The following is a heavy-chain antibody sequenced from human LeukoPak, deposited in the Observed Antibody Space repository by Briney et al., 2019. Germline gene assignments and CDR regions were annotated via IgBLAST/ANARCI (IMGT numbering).Heavy chain of an antibody. Sequence: PGGSLRLSCAASGFTFSSYWMSWVRQAPGKGLEWVANIKQDGSDKYYVDSVKGRFTISRDNAKNSLYLQMNTLRGEDTAVYYCASSTLGYFDYWGHGTLVTVSS. V-gene: IGHV3-7*02. CDR3: ASSTLGYFDY. D-gene: IGHD7-27*01. CDR1: GFTFSSYW. CDR2: IKQDGSDK. J-gene: IGHJ4*01.